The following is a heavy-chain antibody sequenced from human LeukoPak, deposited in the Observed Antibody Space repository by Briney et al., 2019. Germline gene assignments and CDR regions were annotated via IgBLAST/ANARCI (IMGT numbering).Heavy chain of an antibody. CDR3: ARMWYSSTWFDY. D-gene: IGHD2/OR15-2a*01. J-gene: IGHJ4*02. CDR2: INPSGNST. V-gene: IGHV1-46*01. CDR1: GYTFTSYF. Sequence: ASVTVSCKASGYTFTSYFMHWVRQAPGQGLEWMGIINPSGNSTNYAQKFQGRVTMTRDTSTSTVYMELSSLRSEDTAVYYCARMWYSSTWFDYWGQGTLVTVSS.